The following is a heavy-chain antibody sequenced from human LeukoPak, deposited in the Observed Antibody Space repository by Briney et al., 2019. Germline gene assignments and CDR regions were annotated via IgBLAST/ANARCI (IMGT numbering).Heavy chain of an antibody. CDR2: IGAYNGKT. D-gene: IGHD1-14*01. J-gene: IGHJ4*02. V-gene: IGHV1-18*01. CDR3: AKLGMAPEPGGFDY. Sequence: ASVKVSCKASGYTFTSLCMHWVRQAPGQGLEWMGWIGAYNGKTNYAQKLQGRVTMTTDTSTSTAYMELRSLRSDDTAVYYCAKLGMAPEPGGFDYWGQGTLVTVSS. CDR1: GYTFTSLC.